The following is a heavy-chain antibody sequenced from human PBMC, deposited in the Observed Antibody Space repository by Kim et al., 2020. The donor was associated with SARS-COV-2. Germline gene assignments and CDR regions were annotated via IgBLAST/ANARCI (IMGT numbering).Heavy chain of an antibody. D-gene: IGHD2-2*01. CDR1: GFTFSSYA. J-gene: IGHJ6*02. V-gene: IGHV3-23*01. CDR2: ISGSGGST. CDR3: AKDYCSSTSCYFNYYYYGMDV. Sequence: GGSLRLSCAASGFTFSSYAMSWVRQAPGKGLEWVSAISGSGGSTYYADSVKGRFTISRDNSKNTLYLQMNSLRAEDTAVYYCAKDYCSSTSCYFNYYYYGMDVWGQGTTVTVSS.